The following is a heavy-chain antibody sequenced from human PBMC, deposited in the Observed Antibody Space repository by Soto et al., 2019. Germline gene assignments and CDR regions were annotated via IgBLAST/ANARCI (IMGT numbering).Heavy chain of an antibody. J-gene: IGHJ5*02. D-gene: IGHD1-1*01. CDR3: ARDTNSLDP. V-gene: IGHV4-38-2*02. CDR2: IFYTGDT. CDR1: TYSISSGFF. Sequence: ETLSLTCSVSTYSISSGFFWGWIRQPPGKGLEWIGSIFYTGDTYYNPSLKSRITMSVDTSRNQFSLKLTSLTAADTAVYYCARDTNSLDPWGQGMLVTVSS.